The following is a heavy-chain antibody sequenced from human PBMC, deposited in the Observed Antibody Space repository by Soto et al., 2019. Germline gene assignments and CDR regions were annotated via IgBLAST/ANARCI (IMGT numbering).Heavy chain of an antibody. V-gene: IGHV3-9*01. CDR1: GFTFDDYA. D-gene: IGHD6-19*01. CDR2: ISWNAGTI. J-gene: IGHJ2*01. CDR3: AKVGASGWYKWFFDL. Sequence: EVQLVESGGGLVQPGESLRLSCAASGFTFDDYALHWVRQAPGKGLEWVSGISWNAGTIVYADSVKGRFTTSRDNDKNSLYLQMNRLNAEDTALYYCAKVGASGWYKWFFDLWGGGALVTVSS.